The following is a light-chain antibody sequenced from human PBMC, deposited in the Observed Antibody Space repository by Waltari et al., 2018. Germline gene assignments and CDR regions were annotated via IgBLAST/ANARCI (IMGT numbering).Light chain of an antibody. Sequence: SYDLTQPPSLSVSPGQTASITCFGDNLGDKFVFWYQQKPGQSPVLVIYEDIKRPSGIPERFSGSNSGNTATLTISGTQAMDEAAYYCQAWDNSAGIFGTGTQVTVL. CDR2: EDI. CDR1: NLGDKF. J-gene: IGLJ1*01. V-gene: IGLV3-1*01. CDR3: QAWDNSAGI.